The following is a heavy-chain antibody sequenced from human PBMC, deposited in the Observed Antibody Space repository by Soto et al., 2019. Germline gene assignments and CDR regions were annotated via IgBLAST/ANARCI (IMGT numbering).Heavy chain of an antibody. CDR1: GFTFSNYS. D-gene: IGHD1-1*01. CDR2: TSYDGNNE. CDR3: AKDKGVFNWATSYFDY. J-gene: IGHJ4*02. Sequence: LRLSCAASGFTFSNYSMHWVRQAPGKGLEWVALTSYDGNNEYYTDSVKGRFTISRDNSKNTLFLQMNSPRPEDTAVYYCAKDKGVFNWATSYFDYWGQGPLVTVSS. V-gene: IGHV3-30*18.